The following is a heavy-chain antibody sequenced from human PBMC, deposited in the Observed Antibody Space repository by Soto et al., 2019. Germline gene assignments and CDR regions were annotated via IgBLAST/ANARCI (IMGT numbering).Heavy chain of an antibody. Sequence: PSETLSLTCTVSRGSISSGDYCWIRLRQPTGKGLEWIGYIYYSGSTNYNPSLKSRVTISVDTSKNQFSLKLSSVTAADTAVYYCAGPTNYYGSGGLGFDPWGQGTLVTVS. CDR2: IYYSGST. CDR1: RGSISSGDYC. CDR3: AGPTNYYGSGGLGFDP. J-gene: IGHJ5*02. D-gene: IGHD3-10*01. V-gene: IGHV4-61*08.